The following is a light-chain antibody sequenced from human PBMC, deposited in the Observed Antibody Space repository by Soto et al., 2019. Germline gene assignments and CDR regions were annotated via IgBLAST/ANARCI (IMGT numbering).Light chain of an antibody. V-gene: IGLV1-40*01. CDR1: SSNIGAGYD. CDR3: CSYTSSSIRV. CDR2: GNS. J-gene: IGLJ3*02. Sequence: QAVVTQPPSVSGAPGQRVTISCTGSSSNIGAGYDVHWYQQLPGTAPKLLIYGNSNRPSGVPDRFSGSKSGTSASLAITGLQAEDEADYYCCSYTSSSIRVFGGGTKVTVL.